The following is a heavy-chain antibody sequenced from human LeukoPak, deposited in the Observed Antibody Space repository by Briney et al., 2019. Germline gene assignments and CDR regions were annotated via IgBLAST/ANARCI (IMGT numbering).Heavy chain of an antibody. J-gene: IGHJ3*02. CDR3: ARFGYYYDSSGSKLTDAFDI. D-gene: IGHD3-22*01. CDR1: GYTFTRYY. V-gene: IGHV1-46*01. CDR2: INPSGGST. Sequence: ASVKVSCKASGYTFTRYYMHWVRQAPGQGLEWMGIINPSGGSTSYAQKFQGRVTMTGDTSISTAYMELSRLRSDDTAVYYCARFGYYYDSSGSKLTDAFDIWGQGTMVTVSS.